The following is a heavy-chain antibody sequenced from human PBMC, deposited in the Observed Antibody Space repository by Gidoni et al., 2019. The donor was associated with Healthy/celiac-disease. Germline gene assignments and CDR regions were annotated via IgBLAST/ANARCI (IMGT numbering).Heavy chain of an antibody. J-gene: IGHJ3*02. CDR1: GFTFSNAW. Sequence: EVQLVESGGGLVKPGGSLRLSCAASGFTFSNAWMSWVRQAPGKGLEWVGRIKSKTDGGTTDYAAPVKGRFTISRDDSKNTLYLQMNSLKTEDTAVYYCTTGFLWVTLDAFDIWGQGTMVTVSS. CDR3: TTGFLWVTLDAFDI. CDR2: IKSKTDGGTT. V-gene: IGHV3-15*01. D-gene: IGHD2-21*02.